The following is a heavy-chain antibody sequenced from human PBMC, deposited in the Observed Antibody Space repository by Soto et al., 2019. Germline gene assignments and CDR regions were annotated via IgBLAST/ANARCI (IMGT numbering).Heavy chain of an antibody. CDR3: ARHGPLTNNWNQLNC. J-gene: IGHJ4*02. Sequence: LQLQESGPGLVKPSETLSLTCTVSGGSISSSPYYWAWIRQPPGKGLQWIGNIYYNGNTFYNPSLRSRVTISIDTSKSQFSLGLSSVTASDTAVYYCARHGPLTNNWNQLNCWGQGTLVTASS. D-gene: IGHD1-1*01. V-gene: IGHV4-39*01. CDR2: IYYNGNT. CDR1: GGSISSSPYY.